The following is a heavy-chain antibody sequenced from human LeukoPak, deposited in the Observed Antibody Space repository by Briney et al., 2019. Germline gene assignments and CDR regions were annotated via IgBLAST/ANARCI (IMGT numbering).Heavy chain of an antibody. CDR1: GFTFSSYW. J-gene: IGHJ4*02. V-gene: IGHV3-7*01. CDR3: ARVSPYCGGDCYRYYSDY. CDR2: IKQDGSEK. Sequence: GGSLRLSCAASGFTFSSYWMSWVRQAPGKGLEWVANIKQDGSEKYYVDSVKGRFTISRDNAKNSLYLQMNSLRAEDTAVYYCARVSPYCGGDCYRYYSDYWGQGTLVTVSS. D-gene: IGHD2-21*02.